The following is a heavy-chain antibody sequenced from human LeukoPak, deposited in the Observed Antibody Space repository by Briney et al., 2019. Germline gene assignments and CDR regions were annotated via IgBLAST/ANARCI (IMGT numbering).Heavy chain of an antibody. J-gene: IGHJ4*02. Sequence: GGSLRLSCAASGFTFSSYWMYWVRQAPGKGLVWVSRINSDGSSTSYADSVKGRFTISRDNAKNTLYLQMNSLRAEDTAVYYCASPSKSGAGNFDYWGQGTLVTVSS. CDR3: ASPSKSGAGNFDY. D-gene: IGHD3-3*01. CDR1: GFTFSSYW. V-gene: IGHV3-74*01. CDR2: INSDGSST.